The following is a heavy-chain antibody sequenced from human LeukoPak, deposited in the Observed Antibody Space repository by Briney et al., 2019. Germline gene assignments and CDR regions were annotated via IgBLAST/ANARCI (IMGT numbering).Heavy chain of an antibody. J-gene: IGHJ4*02. V-gene: IGHV4-4*07. CDR1: GGSVRSSY. CDR3: ARVGGLYDSSGYHDY. Sequence: SETLSLICTVSGGSVRSSYWSWFRQPAGKGLEWIGRIYTSGSTNYNPSLKSRVTISVDRSKNQFSLKLSSVTAADTAVYYCARVGGLYDSSGYHDYWGQGTLVTVSS. CDR2: IYTSGST. D-gene: IGHD3-22*01.